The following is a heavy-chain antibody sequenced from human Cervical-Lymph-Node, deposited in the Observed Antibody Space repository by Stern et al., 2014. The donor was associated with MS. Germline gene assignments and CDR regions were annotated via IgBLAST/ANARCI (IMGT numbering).Heavy chain of an antibody. CDR3: ATRNIGTRGY. D-gene: IGHD6-6*01. Sequence: EVQLVESGGGLVQPGGSLRLSCAASVFTVSNNYMTWVRQGPGMGLEWVSLIYSGGNTYYADSVKGRFTISRDNSKNTLYLQMNSLRPEDTAVYYCATRNIGTRGYWGQGALVTVSS. CDR1: VFTVSNNY. CDR2: IYSGGNT. J-gene: IGHJ4*02. V-gene: IGHV3-66*02.